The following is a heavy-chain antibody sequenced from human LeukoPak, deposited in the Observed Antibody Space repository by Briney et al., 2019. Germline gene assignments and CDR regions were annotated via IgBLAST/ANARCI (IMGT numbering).Heavy chain of an antibody. CDR3: ARGAGPGWFDP. CDR1: GGSISSYY. CDR2: IYYSGST. Sequence: SETLSLTCTVSGGSISSYYWSWIRQPPGKGLEWIGYIYYSGSTNYNPSLKSRVTTSVDTSKNQFSLKLSSVTAADTAVYYCARGAGPGWFDPWGQGTLVTVSS. J-gene: IGHJ5*02. V-gene: IGHV4-59*08. D-gene: IGHD3-10*01.